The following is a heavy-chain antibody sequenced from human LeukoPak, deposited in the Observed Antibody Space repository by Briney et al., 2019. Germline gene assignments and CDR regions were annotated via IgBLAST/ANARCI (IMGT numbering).Heavy chain of an antibody. D-gene: IGHD3-10*01. Sequence: GESLKISCKGSGYSFTSYWIGWVRQMPGKGLEWMGIIYPGDSDTRYSPSFQGQVTISADKSISTAYLQWSSLKASDTAMYYCARSSLLWFGELSGFFDYWGQGTLVTVSS. CDR3: ARSSLLWFGELSGFFDY. CDR2: IYPGDSDT. V-gene: IGHV5-51*01. CDR1: GYSFTSYW. J-gene: IGHJ4*02.